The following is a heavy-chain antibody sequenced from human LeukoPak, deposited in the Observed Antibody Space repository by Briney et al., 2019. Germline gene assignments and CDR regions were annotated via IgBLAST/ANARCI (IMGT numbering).Heavy chain of an antibody. CDR3: ARSFYSTLVDY. V-gene: IGHV4-34*01. CDR1: GRSFSGYY. Sequence: SETLSLTCAVYGRSFSGYYWSWIRKPPGKGLEWIGEINHSGSTNYNPSLKSRVTISVDTSKNQFSLKLSSVTAADTAVYYCARSFYSTLVDYWGQGTLVTVSS. J-gene: IGHJ4*02. CDR2: INHSGST. D-gene: IGHD5/OR15-5a*01.